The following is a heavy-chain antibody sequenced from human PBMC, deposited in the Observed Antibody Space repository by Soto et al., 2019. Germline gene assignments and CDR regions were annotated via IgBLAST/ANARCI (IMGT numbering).Heavy chain of an antibody. CDR3: ARDSREHHAFDI. CDR1: GGSLSSYY. J-gene: IGHJ3*02. V-gene: IGHV4-59*01. Sequence: SETLSLTCTVSGGSLSSYYWSRIRQPPGKGLEWIGYIYYSGSTNYNPSLKSRVTISVDTSKNQFSLKLSSVTAADTAVYYCARDSREHHAFDIWGQGTMVTVSS. D-gene: IGHD1-1*01. CDR2: IYYSGST.